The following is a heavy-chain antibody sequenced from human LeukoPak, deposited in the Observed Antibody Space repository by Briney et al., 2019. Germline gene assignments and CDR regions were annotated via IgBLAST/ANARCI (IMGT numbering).Heavy chain of an antibody. D-gene: IGHD5-12*01. J-gene: IGHJ4*02. CDR2: ISGSGGST. V-gene: IGHV3-23*01. CDR3: AKIRGGFLREIDY. CDR1: GFTFSSYA. Sequence: GGSLRLSCAASGFTFSSYAMSWVRQAPGKGLEWVSSISGSGGSTYYADSVKGRFTISRDNTKNTLYLQMNRLRAEDTAVYYCAKIRGGFLREIDYWGQGTLVTVSS.